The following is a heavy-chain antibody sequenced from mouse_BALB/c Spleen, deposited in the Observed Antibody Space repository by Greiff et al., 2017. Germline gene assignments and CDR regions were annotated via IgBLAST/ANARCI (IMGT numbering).Heavy chain of an antibody. Sequence: DVKLVESGGGLVQPGGSLKLSCAASGFTFSSYGMSWVRQTPDKRLELVATINSNGGSTYYPDSVKGRFTISRDNAKNTLYLQMSSLKSEDTAMYYCARDLSHVLDYWGQGTTLTVSS. CDR2: INSNGGST. CDR1: GFTFSSYG. CDR3: ARDLSHVLDY. V-gene: IGHV5-6-3*01. J-gene: IGHJ2*01. D-gene: IGHD6-1*01.